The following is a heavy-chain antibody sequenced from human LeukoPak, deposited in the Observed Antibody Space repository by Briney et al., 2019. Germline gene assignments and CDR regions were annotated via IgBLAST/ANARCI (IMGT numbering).Heavy chain of an antibody. J-gene: IGHJ4*02. Sequence: GGSLRLSCAASGFTFSSYGMSWVRQAPGKGLEWVSAISGSSGSTYYADSVKGRFTISRDNSKNTLYLQMNSLRAEDTAVYYCAKDLGKMYYYDSSGYLKRGGSKGYYFDYWGQGTLVTVSS. V-gene: IGHV3-23*01. CDR1: GFTFSSYG. D-gene: IGHD3-22*01. CDR2: ISGSSGST. CDR3: AKDLGKMYYYDSSGYLKRGGSKGYYFDY.